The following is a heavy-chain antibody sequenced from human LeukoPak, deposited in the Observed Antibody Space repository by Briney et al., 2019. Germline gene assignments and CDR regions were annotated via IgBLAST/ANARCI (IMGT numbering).Heavy chain of an antibody. CDR1: GFTVSSNY. Sequence: TGGSLRLSCAASGFTVSSNYMSWVRQAPGKGLEWVSVIYSGGSTYYADSVKGRFTISRDNSKNTLYLQMNSLRAEDTAVHYCARDYYYYYYMDVWGKGTTVTISS. V-gene: IGHV3-53*01. CDR3: ARDYYYYYYMDV. J-gene: IGHJ6*03. CDR2: IYSGGST.